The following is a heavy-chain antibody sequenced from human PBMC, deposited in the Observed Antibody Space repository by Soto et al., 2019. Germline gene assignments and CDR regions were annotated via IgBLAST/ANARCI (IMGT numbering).Heavy chain of an antibody. D-gene: IGHD3-3*01. CDR2: ISWNSGSI. J-gene: IGHJ6*02. CDR1: VFTFDDYA. V-gene: IGHV3-9*01. CDR3: AKDEYGIRNSYYDFWSGYYNYYYYGMEV. Sequence: PVGSLRLSCASSVFTFDDYAMHCVRQSPGKCLEWVSGISWNSGSIGYADSVKGRFTISRDNAKNSLYLQMNSLRAEDTALYYCAKDEYGIRNSYYDFWSGYYNYYYYGMEVWGQGTTVTVSS.